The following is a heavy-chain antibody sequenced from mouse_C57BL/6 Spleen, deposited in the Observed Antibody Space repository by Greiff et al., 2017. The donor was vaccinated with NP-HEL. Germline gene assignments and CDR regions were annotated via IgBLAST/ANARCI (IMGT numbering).Heavy chain of an antibody. D-gene: IGHD1-2*01. CDR1: GYTFTSYW. CDR2: IDPSDSYT. J-gene: IGHJ2*01. Sequence: VQLQQPGAELVMPGASVKLSCKASGYTFTSYWMHWVKQRPGQGLEWIGEIDPSDSYTKYNQKFKGKSTLTVDKSSSTAYRPLISLTSEDSAVYSCARRSFYSKGGDYWGQGTTVTVSS. V-gene: IGHV1-69*01. CDR3: ARRSFYSKGGDY.